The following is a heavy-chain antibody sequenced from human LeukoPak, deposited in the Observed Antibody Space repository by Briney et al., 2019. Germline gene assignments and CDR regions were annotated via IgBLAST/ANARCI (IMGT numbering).Heavy chain of an antibody. Sequence: GGSLRLSCAASGFTFSNAWMSWVRQAPGKGLEWVGRIKSKTDGGTTDYAAPVKGRFTISRDDSKNTLYLQMNSLKTEDTAVYYCITAVATVRSGDFDYWGQGTLVTVSS. CDR2: IKSKTDGGTT. J-gene: IGHJ4*02. V-gene: IGHV3-15*01. D-gene: IGHD5-12*01. CDR1: GFTFSNAW. CDR3: ITAVATVRSGDFDY.